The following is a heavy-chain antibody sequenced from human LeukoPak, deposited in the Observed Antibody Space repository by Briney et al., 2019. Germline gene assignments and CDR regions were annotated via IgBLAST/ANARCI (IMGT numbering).Heavy chain of an antibody. CDR2: INHSGST. D-gene: IGHD3-22*01. CDR3: ASITSRRWLLVDY. Sequence: SETLSLTCAVYGGSFSGYYWSWIRQPPGKGLEWIGEINHSGSTNYNPSLKSRVTISVDTSKNQFSLKLSSVTAADTAVYYCASITSRRWLLVDYWGQGTLVTVSS. J-gene: IGHJ4*02. CDR1: GGSFSGYY. V-gene: IGHV4-34*01.